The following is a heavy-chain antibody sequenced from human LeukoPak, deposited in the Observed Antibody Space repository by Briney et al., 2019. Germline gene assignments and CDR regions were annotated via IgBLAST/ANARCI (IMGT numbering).Heavy chain of an antibody. CDR2: INAGNGNT. CDR3: ARGAYSSGRLGY. Sequence: ASVKVSCKASGYTFTGYYMHWVRQAPGQRLEWMGWINAGNGNTKYSQKFQGRVTITRDTSASTAYMELSSLRSEDTAVYYCARGAYSSGRLGYWGQGTLVTVSS. CDR1: GYTFTGYY. J-gene: IGHJ4*02. V-gene: IGHV1-3*01. D-gene: IGHD6-19*01.